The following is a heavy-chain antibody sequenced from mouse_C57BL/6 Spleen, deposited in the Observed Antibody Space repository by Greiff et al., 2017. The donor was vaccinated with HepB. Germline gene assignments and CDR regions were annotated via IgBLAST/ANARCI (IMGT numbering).Heavy chain of an antibody. CDR3: ARRDDYDGYFDV. CDR1: GFTFSSYG. D-gene: IGHD2-4*01. V-gene: IGHV5-6*02. Sequence: EVKLMESGGDLVKPGGSLKLSCAASGFTFSSYGMSWVRQTPDKRLEWVATISSGGSYTYYPDSVKGRFTISRDNAKNTLYLQMSSLKSEDTAMYYCARRDDYDGYFDVWGTGTTVTVSS. CDR2: ISSGGSYT. J-gene: IGHJ1*03.